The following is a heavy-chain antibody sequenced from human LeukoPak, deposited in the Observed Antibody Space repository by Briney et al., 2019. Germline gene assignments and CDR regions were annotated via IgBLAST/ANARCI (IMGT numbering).Heavy chain of an antibody. D-gene: IGHD6-13*01. Sequence: PGGSLRLSCAASGFTVSSNYMSWVRQAPGKGLEWVSVIYSGGSTYYADSVKGRFTISRDNSKNTLYLQMNSLRAEDTALYYCAKRIAAAGPYFDYWGQGTLVTVSS. V-gene: IGHV3-53*01. CDR3: AKRIAAAGPYFDY. CDR1: GFTVSSNY. J-gene: IGHJ4*02. CDR2: IYSGGST.